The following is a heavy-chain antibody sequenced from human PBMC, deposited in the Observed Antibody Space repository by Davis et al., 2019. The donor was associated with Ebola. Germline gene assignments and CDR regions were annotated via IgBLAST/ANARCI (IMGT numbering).Heavy chain of an antibody. D-gene: IGHD6-19*01. Sequence: PSETLSLTCAVYGGSFSGYYWSWIRQPPGKGLEWIGEINHSGSTNYNPSLKSRVTISVDTSKNQFFLKLSSVTAADTAVYYCASRVDDRYGSGWYGYYFDYWGQGTLVTVSS. V-gene: IGHV4-34*01. CDR1: GGSFSGYY. CDR2: INHSGST. CDR3: ASRVDDRYGSGWYGYYFDY. J-gene: IGHJ4*02.